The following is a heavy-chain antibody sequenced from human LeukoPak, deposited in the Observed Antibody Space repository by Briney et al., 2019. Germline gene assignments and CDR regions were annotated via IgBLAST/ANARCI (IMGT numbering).Heavy chain of an antibody. CDR1: GFTFSNYG. CDR2: IWYDGSNK. CDR3: ARDKIVGPTTLDY. J-gene: IGHJ4*02. V-gene: IGHV3-33*01. D-gene: IGHD1-26*01. Sequence: GRSQRLSCAASGFTFSNYGMHWVRQAPGKGLEWVALIWYDGSNKYCADSVKGRLTISRDDSKNTLYLQMNSLRADDTAIYYCARDKIVGPTTLDYWGQGTLVTLSS.